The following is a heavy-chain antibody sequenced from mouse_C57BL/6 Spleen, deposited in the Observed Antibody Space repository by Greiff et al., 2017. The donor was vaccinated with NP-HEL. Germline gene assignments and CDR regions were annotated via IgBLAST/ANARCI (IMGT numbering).Heavy chain of an antibody. Sequence: EVKLQESGPGLVKPSQSLSLTCSVTGYSITSGYYWNWIRQFPGNKLEWMGYISYDGSNNYNPSLKNRISITRYTSKNQFFLKLNSVTTEDTATYYCASLYYYGSRGYAMDYWGQGTSVTVSS. CDR1: GYSITSGYY. CDR2: ISYDGSN. CDR3: ASLYYYGSRGYAMDY. J-gene: IGHJ4*01. D-gene: IGHD1-1*01. V-gene: IGHV3-6*01.